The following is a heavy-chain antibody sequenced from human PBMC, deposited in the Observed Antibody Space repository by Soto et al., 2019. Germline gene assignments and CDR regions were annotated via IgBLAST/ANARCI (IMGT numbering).Heavy chain of an antibody. CDR1: GFTFSGSA. CDR3: TSSESRITMVRGVLNYYYGMDV. J-gene: IGHJ6*02. V-gene: IGHV3-73*01. Sequence: GGSLRLSCAASGFTFSGSAMHWVRQASGKGLEWVGRIRSKANSYATAYAASVKGRFTISRDDSKNTAYLQMNSLKTEDTAVYYCTSSESRITMVRGVLNYYYGMDVWGQGTTVTVSS. CDR2: IRSKANSYAT. D-gene: IGHD3-10*01.